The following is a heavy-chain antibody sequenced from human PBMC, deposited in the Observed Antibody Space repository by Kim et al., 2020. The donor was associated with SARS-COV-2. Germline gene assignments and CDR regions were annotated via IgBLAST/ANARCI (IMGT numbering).Heavy chain of an antibody. CDR2: IYYSGST. CDR1: GGSISSSSYY. V-gene: IGHV4-39*01. J-gene: IGHJ4*02. CDR3: AREGQVDFWSGYTVDY. D-gene: IGHD3-3*01. Sequence: SETLSLTCTVSGGSISSSSYYWGWIRQPPGKGLEWIGSIYYSGSTYYNPSLKSRVTISVDTSKNQFSLKLSSVTAADTAVYYCAREGQVDFWSGYTVDYWGQGTLVTVSS.